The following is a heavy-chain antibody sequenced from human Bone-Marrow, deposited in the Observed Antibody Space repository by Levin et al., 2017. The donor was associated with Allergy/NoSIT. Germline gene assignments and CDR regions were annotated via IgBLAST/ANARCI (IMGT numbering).Heavy chain of an antibody. J-gene: IGHJ6*03. CDR2: IYYSGST. CDR1: GGSISSYY. V-gene: IGHV4-59*01. Sequence: PSETLSLTCTVSGGSISSYYWSWIRQPPGKGLEWIGYIYYSGSTNYNPSLKSRVTISVDTSKNQFSLKLSSVTAADTAVYYCARAGFWSGYYSPNPPYYYMDVWGKGTTVTVSS. D-gene: IGHD3-3*01. CDR3: ARAGFWSGYYSPNPPYYYMDV.